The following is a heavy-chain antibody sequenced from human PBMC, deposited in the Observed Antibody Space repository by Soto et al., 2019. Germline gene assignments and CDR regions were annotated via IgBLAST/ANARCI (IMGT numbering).Heavy chain of an antibody. Sequence: QVQLVQSGAEVKKPGSSVKISCKASGGTLSSYTFSWVRQAPGQDLEWMGGIIPLFGTADYAQRLQDRLTITADQSTSTAYMELSSLSSEDTAVYYCARDGFSGSYFPNWGQGTLVTVSS. V-gene: IGHV1-69*01. CDR3: ARDGFSGSYFPN. CDR1: GGTLSSYT. CDR2: IIPLFGTA. D-gene: IGHD1-26*01. J-gene: IGHJ1*01.